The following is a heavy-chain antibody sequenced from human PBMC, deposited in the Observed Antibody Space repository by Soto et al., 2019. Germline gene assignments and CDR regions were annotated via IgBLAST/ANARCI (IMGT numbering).Heavy chain of an antibody. D-gene: IGHD2-21*01. Sequence: HPGGSLRLSCAASGFTFSSYGMHWVRQAPGKGLEWVAVIWYDGSNKYYADSVKGRFTISRDNSKNTLYLQMNSLRAEDTAVYYCARGEVGIDLGGDAFDIWGQGTMVTVSS. V-gene: IGHV3-33*01. J-gene: IGHJ3*02. CDR1: GFTFSSYG. CDR3: ARGEVGIDLGGDAFDI. CDR2: IWYDGSNK.